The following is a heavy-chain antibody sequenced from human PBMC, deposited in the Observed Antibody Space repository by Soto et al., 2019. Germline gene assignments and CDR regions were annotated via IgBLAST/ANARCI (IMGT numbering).Heavy chain of an antibody. J-gene: IGHJ5*02. CDR2: ISAHNGNT. CDR1: GYTFISYG. V-gene: IGHV1-18*01. D-gene: IGHD2-2*01. Sequence: QVQLVQSGAEVKKPGASVKVSCKASGYTFISYGISWVRQAPGQGPAWMGWISAHNGNTNYAQEFQGRVTMTTDTSTSTAYMELSSLRSDDTAVYYCARTGLSTRSNCFDPWGQGTLVIVSS. CDR3: ARTGLSTRSNCFDP.